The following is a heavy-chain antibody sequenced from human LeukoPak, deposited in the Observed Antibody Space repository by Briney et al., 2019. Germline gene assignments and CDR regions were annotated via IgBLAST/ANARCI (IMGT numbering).Heavy chain of an antibody. CDR1: GFTFSSYA. CDR3: AKEWDSSGWYNDFDY. Sequence: GGSLGLSCAASGFTFSSYAMSWVRQAPGKGLEWVSAISGSGGSTYYADSVKGRFTISRDNSKNTLYLQMNSLRAEDTAIYYCAKEWDSSGWYNDFDYWGQGTLVTVSS. CDR2: ISGSGGST. J-gene: IGHJ4*02. D-gene: IGHD6-19*01. V-gene: IGHV3-23*01.